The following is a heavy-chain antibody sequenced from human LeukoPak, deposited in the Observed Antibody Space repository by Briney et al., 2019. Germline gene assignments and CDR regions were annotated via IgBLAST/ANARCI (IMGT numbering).Heavy chain of an antibody. Sequence: GGSLRLSCAASGFTFSSYWMSWVRQAPGKGLEWVANIKQDGSEKYYVDSVKGRFTISRDNAKNSLYLQMNSLRAEDTAVYYCATVGGVAVAGPLGYWGQGTLVTVSS. CDR3: ATVGGVAVAGPLGY. CDR2: IKQDGSEK. V-gene: IGHV3-7*03. CDR1: GFTFSSYW. D-gene: IGHD6-19*01. J-gene: IGHJ4*02.